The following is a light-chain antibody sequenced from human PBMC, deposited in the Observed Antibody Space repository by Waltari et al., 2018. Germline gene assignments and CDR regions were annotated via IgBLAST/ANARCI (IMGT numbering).Light chain of an antibody. CDR1: NIGTYS. V-gene: IGLV3-21*04. CDR3: HVWHPHVDPGV. Sequence: SYVVTQPPSVSVAPGETATITCGGDNIGTYSVHWYQQKAGQAPVLVIFYDRDRPSGLPARFSGSNSGNTATLTISRVEAGDEARYYCHVWHPHVDPGVFGTGTEVTVL. J-gene: IGLJ1*01. CDR2: YDR.